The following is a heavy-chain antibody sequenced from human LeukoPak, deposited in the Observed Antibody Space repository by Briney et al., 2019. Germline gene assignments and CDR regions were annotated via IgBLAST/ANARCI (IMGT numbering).Heavy chain of an antibody. Sequence: SSETLSLTCTVSGGSISSYYWSWIRQPPGKGLEWIGYTYYSGSTNYNPSLKSRVTISVDTSKNQFSLKLSSVTAADTAVYYCARDLAAAGGGFDYWGQGTLVTVSS. CDR1: GGSISSYY. V-gene: IGHV4-59*01. J-gene: IGHJ4*02. CDR3: ARDLAAAGGGFDY. D-gene: IGHD6-13*01. CDR2: TYYSGST.